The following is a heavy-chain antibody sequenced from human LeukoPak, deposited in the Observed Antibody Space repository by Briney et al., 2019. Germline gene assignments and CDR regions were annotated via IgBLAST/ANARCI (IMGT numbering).Heavy chain of an antibody. CDR3: ARAPSRIAVAGRGAFDI. CDR1: GYTFTSYG. V-gene: IGHV1-2*02. D-gene: IGHD6-19*01. CDR2: INPNSGGT. Sequence: GASVKVSCKASGYTFTSYGISWVRQAPGQGLEWMGWINPNSGGTNYAQKFQGRVTMTRDTSISTAYMELSRLRSDDTAVYYCARAPSRIAVAGRGAFDIWGQGTMVTVSS. J-gene: IGHJ3*02.